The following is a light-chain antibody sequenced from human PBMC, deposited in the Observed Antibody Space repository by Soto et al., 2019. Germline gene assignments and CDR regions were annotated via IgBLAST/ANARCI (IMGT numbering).Light chain of an antibody. CDR2: AAS. Sequence: DIQMTQSPSSLSTSVGDRVTITCRASQSVSSYLNWYQHKPGKAPKLLIYAASSLQSGVPSRFSGSGSGTDFTLTISRLEPEDFAVYYCQQYGSSPATFGQGTKVDI. V-gene: IGKV1-39*01. J-gene: IGKJ1*01. CDR3: QQYGSSPAT. CDR1: QSVSSY.